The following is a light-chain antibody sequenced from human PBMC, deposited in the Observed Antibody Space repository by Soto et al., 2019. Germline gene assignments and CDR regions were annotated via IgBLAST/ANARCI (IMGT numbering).Light chain of an antibody. V-gene: IGKV1-5*03. CDR1: QTFGRW. J-gene: IGKJ1*01. Sequence: DIQMTQAPSTLSASVGDRITITCQASQTFGRWLAWSQQKPEKAPQLLIYEASNLESGVPSRFSGSGSGTEFILTISSLQTDDFASDYCQQYNSYLWTFGQGTNVQIK. CDR2: EAS. CDR3: QQYNSYLWT.